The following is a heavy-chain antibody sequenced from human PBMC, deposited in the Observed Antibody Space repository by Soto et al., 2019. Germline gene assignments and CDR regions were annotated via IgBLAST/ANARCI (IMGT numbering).Heavy chain of an antibody. D-gene: IGHD5-12*01. CDR2: IYYSGST. CDR3: ASVRRGGYDSLRYYYGMDV. Sequence: SETLSLTCAVSGGSISSGGYSWSWIRQPPGKGLEWIGYIYYSGSTYYNPSLKSRVTISVDTSKNQFSLKLSSVTAADTAVYYCASVRRGGYDSLRYYYGMDVWGQGPTVTVSS. V-gene: IGHV4-30-2*03. CDR1: GGSISSGGYS. J-gene: IGHJ6*02.